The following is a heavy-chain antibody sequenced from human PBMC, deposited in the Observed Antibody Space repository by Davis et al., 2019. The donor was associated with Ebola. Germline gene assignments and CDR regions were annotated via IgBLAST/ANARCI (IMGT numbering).Heavy chain of an antibody. V-gene: IGHV4-39*01. CDR3: VVYLTSAAYY. CDR2: IYYTGTT. Sequence: MPSETLSLTCIVSSGSISNTNYHGGWIRQPPGKGLEWIGTIYYTGTTYYNLSLKSRITISVDTSKNQFSLKLNSMTAADTAVYFCVVYLTSAAYYWGQGTLVTVSS. CDR1: SGSISNTNYH. J-gene: IGHJ4*02. D-gene: IGHD2-2*01.